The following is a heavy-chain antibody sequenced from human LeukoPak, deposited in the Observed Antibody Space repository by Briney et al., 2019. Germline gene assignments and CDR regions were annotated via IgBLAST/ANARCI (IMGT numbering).Heavy chain of an antibody. D-gene: IGHD2-2*01. V-gene: IGHV1-24*01. CDR3: ATTGSSTSPYYYYYMDV. Sequence: ASVKVSCKVSGYTLTELSMHWVRQAPGKGLEWMGGFDPEDGETIYAQKFQGRVTMTEDTSTDTAYMELSSLRSEDTAVYYCATTGSSTSPYYYYYMDVWGKGTTVTVSS. CDR2: FDPEDGET. CDR1: GYTLTELS. J-gene: IGHJ6*03.